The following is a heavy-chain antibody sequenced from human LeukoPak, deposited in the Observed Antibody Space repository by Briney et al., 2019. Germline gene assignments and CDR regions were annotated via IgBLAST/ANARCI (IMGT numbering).Heavy chain of an antibody. CDR3: ASRAKLYSGSGSPGDAFEI. Sequence: SETLSLTCTVSGGSVSSDTYYWSWIRQPPGKGLEWIGFVYNSASTNYNPSLKSRVTISVDTSKNNFSLKLTSVTAADTAVYFCASRAKLYSGSGSPGDAFEIWGQGTMVTVSS. J-gene: IGHJ3*02. CDR2: VYNSAST. D-gene: IGHD3-10*01. CDR1: GGSVSSDTYY. V-gene: IGHV4-61*01.